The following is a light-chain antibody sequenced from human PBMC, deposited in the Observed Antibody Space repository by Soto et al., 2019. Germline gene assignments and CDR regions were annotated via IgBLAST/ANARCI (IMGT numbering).Light chain of an antibody. CDR2: EVS. J-gene: IGLJ1*01. CDR3: SSYAGSNKSV. CDR1: SSDVGGYNY. Sequence: QSALTQPSSASGSPGQSVTISCTGTSSDVGGYNYVSWYQQHPGKAPKLMIYEVSKRPSGVPDRFSGSKSGNTASLNVSGLQPEDEADYYCSSYAGSNKSVFGTGTKVTVL. V-gene: IGLV2-8*01.